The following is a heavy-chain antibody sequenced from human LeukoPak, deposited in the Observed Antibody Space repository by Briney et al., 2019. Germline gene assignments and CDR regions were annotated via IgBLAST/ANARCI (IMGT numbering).Heavy chain of an antibody. CDR1: GGSISSGDYY. J-gene: IGHJ3*02. D-gene: IGHD1-14*01. CDR3: ARLYNDAFDI. V-gene: IGHV4-30-4*08. Sequence: PSETLSLTCTVSGGSISSGDYYWSWIRQPPGKGPEWIGYIYYSGSTYYNPSLKSRVTISIDTSKNLFSLQLSSVTVADTAVYYCARLYNDAFDIWGQGTMVTVSS. CDR2: IYYSGST.